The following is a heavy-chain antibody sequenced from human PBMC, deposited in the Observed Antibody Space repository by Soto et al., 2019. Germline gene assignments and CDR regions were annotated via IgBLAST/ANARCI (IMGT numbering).Heavy chain of an antibody. D-gene: IGHD3-10*01. CDR3: ARQTYYYGSGSYVTFDY. Sequence: QLQLQESGPGLVKPSETLSLTCTVSGGSISSSSYYWGWIRQPPGKGLEWIGSIYYSGSTYYNPSLKSRVTISVDTSKNQFSLKLSSVTAADTAVYYCARQTYYYGSGSYVTFDYWGQGTLVTVSS. V-gene: IGHV4-39*01. CDR1: GGSISSSSYY. J-gene: IGHJ4*02. CDR2: IYYSGST.